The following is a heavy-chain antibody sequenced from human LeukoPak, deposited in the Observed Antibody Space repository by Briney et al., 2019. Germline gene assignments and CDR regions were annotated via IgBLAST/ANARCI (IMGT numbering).Heavy chain of an antibody. CDR3: AKDQDSNYIFDY. D-gene: IGHD4-11*01. V-gene: IGHV3-33*06. CDR2: IWYDGSNK. J-gene: IGHJ4*02. Sequence: PGRSLRLSCAASGFTFSSYGMHWVRQAPGKGLEWVAVIWYDGSNKYYADSVKGRFTISRDNSKNTLYLRMNSLRAEDTAAYYCAKDQDSNYIFDYWGQGTLVTVSS. CDR1: GFTFSSYG.